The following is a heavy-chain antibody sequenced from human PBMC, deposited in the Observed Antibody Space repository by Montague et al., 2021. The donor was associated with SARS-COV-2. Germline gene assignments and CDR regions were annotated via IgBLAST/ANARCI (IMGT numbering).Heavy chain of an antibody. CDR1: GFRSEDNS. J-gene: IGHJ4*02. CDR3: VKGSIMTKVVGRWGYFDY. D-gene: IGHD4-23*01. V-gene: IGHV3-9*02. CDR2: ISWNGATI. Sequence: SLRLSCAASGFRSEDNSMHWVRQTPGKGLEWVSGISWNGATIGYADSVKGRFTTSRDNAKNSLYLQMNSLTTEDTALYYCVKGSIMTKVVGRWGYFDYWGQGTLVTVSS.